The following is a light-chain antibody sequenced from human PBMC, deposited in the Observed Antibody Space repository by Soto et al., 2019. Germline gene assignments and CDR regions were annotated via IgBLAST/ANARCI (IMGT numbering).Light chain of an antibody. J-gene: IGKJ4*01. CDR2: AAS. CDR3: QQYDNLLLT. CDR1: QGISSY. V-gene: IGKV1-33*01. Sequence: DIQLTHSPSFLSESVGDRVTITCRASQGISSYVAWYQQKPGKAPKLLIYAASTLETGVPSRFSGSGSGTDFTFTISSLQPEDIATYYCQQYDNLLLTFGGGAKVDIK.